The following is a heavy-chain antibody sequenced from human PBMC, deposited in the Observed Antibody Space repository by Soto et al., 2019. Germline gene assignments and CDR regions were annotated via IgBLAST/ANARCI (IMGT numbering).Heavy chain of an antibody. CDR3: PRQSSGDHNHDWFDP. D-gene: IGHD1-20*01. V-gene: IGHV4-59*01. Sequence: QVQLQESGPGLVKPSETLSLICTVSGGSISPYYWSWVRQPPGKGLEWIGFIWFTGTTTYNPSLKSRVTLSVDTSTNQLSLEMKSLTAADTAVYYCPRQSSGDHNHDWFDPWGQGTLVIVSA. J-gene: IGHJ5*02. CDR2: IWFTGTT. CDR1: GGSISPYY.